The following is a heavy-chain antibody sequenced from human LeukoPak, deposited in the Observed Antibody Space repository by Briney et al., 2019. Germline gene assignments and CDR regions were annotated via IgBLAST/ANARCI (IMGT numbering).Heavy chain of an antibody. V-gene: IGHV3-23*01. CDR2: ITDSGGNT. D-gene: IGHD2-8*01. CDR3: ARAGHCTNGICYTADFDY. J-gene: IGHJ4*02. CDR1: GFTFSTYA. Sequence: GGSLRLSCTASGFTFSTYAMSWVRQAPGKGLEWVSAITDSGGNTYYAAPVKGRFTISRDNSKNTLYLQMNSLRAEDTAVYYCARAGHCTNGICYTADFDYWGQGTLVTVSS.